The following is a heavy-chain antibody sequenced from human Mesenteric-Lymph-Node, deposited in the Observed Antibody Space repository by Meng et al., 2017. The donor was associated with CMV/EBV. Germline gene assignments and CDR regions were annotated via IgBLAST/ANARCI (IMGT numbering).Heavy chain of an antibody. J-gene: IGHJ4*02. CDR3: ARHQRWLKSEGGFNY. D-gene: IGHD4-23*01. Sequence: QVPLQQWGAELLEPLKTPSLPCAVYGGSFSGYYCSWIRQPPGKGLEWIGENNHSGSTNYNPSLKSRVTISVDTSKNQFSLKLSSVTAADTAVYYCARHQRWLKSEGGFNYWGQGTLVTVSS. CDR2: NNHSGST. V-gene: IGHV4-34*01. CDR1: GGSFSGYY.